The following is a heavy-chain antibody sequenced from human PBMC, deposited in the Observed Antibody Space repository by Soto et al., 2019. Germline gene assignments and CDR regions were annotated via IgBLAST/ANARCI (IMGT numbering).Heavy chain of an antibody. D-gene: IGHD3-22*01. CDR3: ARDRPLWYYDSSGPDAFDI. J-gene: IGHJ3*02. CDR2: IWYDGSNK. CDR1: GFTFSSYG. V-gene: IGHV3-33*01. Sequence: GGSLRLSCAASGFTFSSYGMHWARQAPGKGLEGVAVIWYDGSNKYYADSVKGRFTISRDNSKNTLYLQMNSLRAEDTAVYYCARDRPLWYYDSSGPDAFDIWGQGTMVTVSS.